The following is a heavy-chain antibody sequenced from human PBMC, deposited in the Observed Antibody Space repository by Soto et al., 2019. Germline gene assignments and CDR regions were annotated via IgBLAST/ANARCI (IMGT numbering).Heavy chain of an antibody. V-gene: IGHV3-30-3*01. D-gene: IGHD2-15*01. CDR2: ISYDGSDK. CDR1: GFIFSTYT. Sequence: GGSLRLSCAASGFIFSTYTMHWVRQAPGKGLEWVAVISYDGSDKYYGDSVKGRFTISRDNSKNTLYVQMNSLRAEDTAVYYCARASGGARHYYYYGMDVWGQGTTVTVSS. J-gene: IGHJ6*02. CDR3: ARASGGARHYYYYGMDV.